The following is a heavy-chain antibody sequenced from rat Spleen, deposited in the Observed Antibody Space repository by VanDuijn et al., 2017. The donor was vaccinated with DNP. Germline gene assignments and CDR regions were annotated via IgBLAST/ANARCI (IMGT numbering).Heavy chain of an antibody. CDR3: ARDATPLLFDY. CDR2: IWNTGGQ. J-gene: IGHJ2*01. CDR1: GFSLTSYH. Sequence: QVQLKESGPGLVQPSQTLSLPCTVAGFSLTSYHVHWVRQPPGKGLVWMGVIWNTGGQRYNSALKSRLSISKDTSKSQVFLKMNSLQTEDTATYYCARDATPLLFDYWGQGVMVTVSS. V-gene: IGHV2-41*01. D-gene: IGHD3-1*01.